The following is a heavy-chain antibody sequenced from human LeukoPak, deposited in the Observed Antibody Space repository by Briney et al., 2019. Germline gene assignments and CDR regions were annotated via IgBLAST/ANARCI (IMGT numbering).Heavy chain of an antibody. Sequence: GGSLRLSCAASGFTLSNYAMHWVRQAPGQWLEWVAVITKDGSDKHYADSVKGRFTISRDSSDNTLYLQMSSLKAEDTAVYFCAREPLGYCTRSSCPRWFDPRGQGTMVTVSS. CDR2: ITKDGSDK. CDR3: AREPLGYCTRSSCPRWFDP. D-gene: IGHD2-15*01. J-gene: IGHJ5*02. CDR1: GFTLSNYA. V-gene: IGHV3-30*04.